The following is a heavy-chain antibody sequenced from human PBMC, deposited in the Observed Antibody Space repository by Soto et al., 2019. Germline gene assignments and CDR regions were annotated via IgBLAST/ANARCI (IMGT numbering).Heavy chain of an antibody. J-gene: IGHJ4*02. CDR1: GGSISSYY. CDR3: ARDIATAGWAYYFDY. CDR2: IYYSGST. D-gene: IGHD6-13*01. V-gene: IGHV4-59*01. Sequence: QVQLQESGPGLVKPSETLSLTCTVSGGSISSYYWSWIRQPPGKGLEWLGYIYYSGSTNYNPSLKSRVTITVNTYKNLFPLKLSSVTAADPAVYYCARDIATAGWAYYFDYWGQGTLVTVSS.